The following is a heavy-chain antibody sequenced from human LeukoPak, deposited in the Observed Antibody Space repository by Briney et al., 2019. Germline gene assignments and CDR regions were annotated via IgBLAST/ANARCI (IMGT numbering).Heavy chain of an antibody. V-gene: IGHV4-59*01. CDR1: GGSISSYY. D-gene: IGHD3-10*01. CDR2: IYYSGST. J-gene: IGHJ4*02. CDR3: ARTTMVRGVPDY. Sequence: SETLSLTCTVSGGSISSYYWSWIRQPPGKGLDWIGYIYYSGSTNYNPSLKSRVTISLDTSKNQLSLKLSSVTAADTAAYYCARTTMVRGVPDYWGQGTLVTVSS.